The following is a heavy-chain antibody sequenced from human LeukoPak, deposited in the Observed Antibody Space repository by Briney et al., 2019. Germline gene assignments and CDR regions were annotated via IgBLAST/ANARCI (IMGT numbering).Heavy chain of an antibody. CDR1: GYTFTSYG. V-gene: IGHV1-18*01. D-gene: IGHD6-19*01. CDR2: ISAYNGNT. Sequence: GASVKVSCKASGYTFTSYGISWVRQAPGQGLEWMGWISAYNGNTNYAQKLQGRVTMTTDTSTSIAYMELRSLRSDDTAVYYCARDLYPIAVAGAFGWFDPWGQGTLVTVSS. J-gene: IGHJ5*02. CDR3: ARDLYPIAVAGAFGWFDP.